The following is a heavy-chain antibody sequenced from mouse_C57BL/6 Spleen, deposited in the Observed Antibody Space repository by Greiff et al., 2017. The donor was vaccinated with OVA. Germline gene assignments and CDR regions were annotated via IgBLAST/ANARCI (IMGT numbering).Heavy chain of an antibody. Sequence: VQLKESGGGLVQPGGSMKLSCVASGFTFSNYWMNWVRQSPEKGLEWVAQIRLKSDNYATHYAESVKGRFTISRDDSKSSVYLQMNNLRAEDTGIYYCTYGPFDYWGQGTTLTVSS. CDR1: GFTFSNYW. CDR2: IRLKSDNYAT. J-gene: IGHJ2*01. V-gene: IGHV6-3*01. CDR3: TYGPFDY. D-gene: IGHD1-1*02.